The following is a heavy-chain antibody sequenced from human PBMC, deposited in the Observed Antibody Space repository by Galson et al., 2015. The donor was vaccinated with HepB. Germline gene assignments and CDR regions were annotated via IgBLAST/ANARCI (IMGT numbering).Heavy chain of an antibody. CDR1: GYTFTSYG. J-gene: IGHJ4*02. Sequence: SVKVSCKASGYTFTSYGTSWVRQAPGQGLEWMGWISAYNGNTNYAQKLQGRVTMTTDTSTSTAYMELRSLRSDDTAVYYCARDYYYDSSGYTGEGYWGQGTLVTVSS. CDR2: ISAYNGNT. V-gene: IGHV1-18*01. D-gene: IGHD3-22*01. CDR3: ARDYYYDSSGYTGEGY.